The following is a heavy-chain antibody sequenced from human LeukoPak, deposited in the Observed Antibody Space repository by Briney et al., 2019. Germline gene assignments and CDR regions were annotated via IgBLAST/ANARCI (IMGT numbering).Heavy chain of an antibody. D-gene: IGHD3-22*01. V-gene: IGHV3-23*01. CDR2: ISGSGGST. CDR1: GFTFSSYA. J-gene: IGHJ3*02. Sequence: GGSLRLSCAASGFTFSSYAMSWVRQAPGKGLEWVSAISGSGGSTYYADSVKGRFTISRDNSKNTLYLQMNSLGAEDTAVYYCYYDSSGYYGVEAFDIWGQGTMVTVSS. CDR3: YYDSSGYYGVEAFDI.